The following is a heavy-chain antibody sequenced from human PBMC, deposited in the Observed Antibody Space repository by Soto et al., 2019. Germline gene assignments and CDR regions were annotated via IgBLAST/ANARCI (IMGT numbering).Heavy chain of an antibody. V-gene: IGHV3-30-3*01. Sequence: PGGSLRLSCAASGFTFSSYAMHWVRQAPGKGLEWVAVISYDGSNKYYADSVKGRFTISRDNSKNTLYLQMNSLRAEDTAVYYCARDRLGWVRGVAKGSTLSYYGMDVWGQGTTVTVSS. D-gene: IGHD3-10*01. J-gene: IGHJ6*02. CDR1: GFTFSSYA. CDR3: ARDRLGWVRGVAKGSTLSYYGMDV. CDR2: ISYDGSNK.